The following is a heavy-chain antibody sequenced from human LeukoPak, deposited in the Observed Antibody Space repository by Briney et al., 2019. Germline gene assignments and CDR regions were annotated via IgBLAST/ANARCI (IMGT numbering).Heavy chain of an antibody. CDR3: AKDGGYYYDSSAPGYYMDV. CDR1: GFTFSSYG. D-gene: IGHD3-22*01. J-gene: IGHJ6*03. CDR2: IRYDGSNK. V-gene: IGHV3-30*02. Sequence: GGSLRLSCAASGFTFSSYGMHRVRQAPGKGLEWVAFIRYDGSNKYYADSVKGRFTISRDNSKNTLYLQMNSLRAEDTAVYYCAKDGGYYYDSSAPGYYMDVWGRGTTVTVSS.